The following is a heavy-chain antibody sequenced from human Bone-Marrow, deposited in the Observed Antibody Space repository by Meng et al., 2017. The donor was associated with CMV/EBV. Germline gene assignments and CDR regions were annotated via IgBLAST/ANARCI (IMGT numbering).Heavy chain of an antibody. J-gene: IGHJ4*02. CDR2: INPNSGGT. D-gene: IGHD3-3*01. Sequence: SVKVSCKASGYTFTGYYMHWVRQAPGQGLEWMGWINPNSGGTNYAQKFQGRVTMIRETSISTAYMELSRLRSDDTAVYYRARTGYDFWSGVFDYWGQGTLVTGYS. CDR3: ARTGYDFWSGVFDY. V-gene: IGHV1-2*02. CDR1: GYTFTGYY.